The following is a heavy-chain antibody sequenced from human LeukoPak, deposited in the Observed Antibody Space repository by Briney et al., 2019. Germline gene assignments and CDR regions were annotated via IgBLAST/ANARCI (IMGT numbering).Heavy chain of an antibody. CDR1: GHTSTTYA. J-gene: IGHJ6*02. D-gene: IGHD2-2*01. V-gene: IGHV1-3*01. Sequence: ASVKVSCKASGHTSTTYAIHWVRPAPGQGLEWMGWINAGNGNIKYSQKFRGRVTITGDTSASTAYMELSSLRSEDTAVYYCARGYCSSTSCYMDVWGQGTTVT. CDR2: INAGNGNI. CDR3: ARGYCSSTSCYMDV.